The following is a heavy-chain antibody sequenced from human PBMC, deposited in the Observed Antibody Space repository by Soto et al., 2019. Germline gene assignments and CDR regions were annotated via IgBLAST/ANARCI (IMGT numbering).Heavy chain of an antibody. CDR1: GGTFSSYA. J-gene: IGHJ6*02. CDR3: AREAMIVVVPRGMDV. V-gene: IGHV1-8*02. D-gene: IGHD3-22*01. Sequence: ASAKVSCKAPGGTFSSYAISWVLQAPGQGLEWMGWINPNSGNTGYAQKFQGRVTMTRNTSISTAYMELSSLRSEDTAVYYCAREAMIVVVPRGMDVWGQGTTVTVS. CDR2: INPNSGNT.